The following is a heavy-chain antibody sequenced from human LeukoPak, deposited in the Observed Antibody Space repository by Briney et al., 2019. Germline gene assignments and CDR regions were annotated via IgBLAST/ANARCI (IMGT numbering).Heavy chain of an antibody. CDR1: GFTFSSYW. Sequence: PGGSLRLSCAASGFTFSSYWMSWVRQAPGKGLEWVANIKQDGSEKYYVDSVKGQFTISRDNAQNSLYLQMNSLRAEDTAVYYCARGNDYITLNYWGQGTLVTVSS. J-gene: IGHJ4*02. V-gene: IGHV3-7*04. D-gene: IGHD4-11*01. CDR2: IKQDGSEK. CDR3: ARGNDYITLNY.